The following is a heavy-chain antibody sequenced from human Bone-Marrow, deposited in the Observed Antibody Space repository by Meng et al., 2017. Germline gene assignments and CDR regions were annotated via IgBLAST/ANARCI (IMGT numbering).Heavy chain of an antibody. CDR3: ATVRLAYCGGDCYSMFDY. D-gene: IGHD2-21*02. CDR2: FDPEDGET. V-gene: IGHV1-24*01. CDR1: GYTITELS. J-gene: IGHJ4*02. Sequence: ASVKVSCKVSGYTITELSMHWVRQAPGKGLEWRGGFDPEDGETIYAQKIKGGVTMTEDTSTDTAYMELSSLRSEDTAVYYCATVRLAYCGGDCYSMFDYWGQGTLVTVSS.